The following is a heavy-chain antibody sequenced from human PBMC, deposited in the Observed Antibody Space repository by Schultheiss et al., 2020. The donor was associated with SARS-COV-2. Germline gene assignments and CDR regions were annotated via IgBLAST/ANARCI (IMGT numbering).Heavy chain of an antibody. D-gene: IGHD3-3*01. CDR2: IYYSGST. V-gene: IGHV4-34*09. CDR3: ARDSTSYYDFWSGYYTPLYYYYGMDV. J-gene: IGHJ6*02. CDR1: GGSFSGYY. Sequence: SQTLSLTCAVYGGSFSGYYWSWIRQHPGKGLEWIGSIYYSGSTYYNPSLKSRVTISVDTSKNQFSLKLSSVTAADTAVYYCARDSTSYYDFWSGYYTPLYYYYGMDVLGQGTTVTVSS.